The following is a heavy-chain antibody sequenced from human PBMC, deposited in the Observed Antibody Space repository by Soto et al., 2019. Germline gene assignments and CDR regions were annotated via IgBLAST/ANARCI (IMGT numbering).Heavy chain of an antibody. CDR1: GDSVSSNSAA. J-gene: IGHJ6*03. V-gene: IGHV6-1*01. Sequence: QSQTLSLTCAISGDSVSSNSAAWNWIRQSPSRGLEWLGRTYYRSKWYNDYAVSVKSRITINPDTSKNQFSLQLNSVTPEDTAVYYCARDLGDSSSWNPAGPTYYYYYYMDVWGKGTTVTVSS. CDR3: ARDLGDSSSWNPAGPTYYYYYYMDV. CDR2: TYYRSKWYN. D-gene: IGHD6-13*01.